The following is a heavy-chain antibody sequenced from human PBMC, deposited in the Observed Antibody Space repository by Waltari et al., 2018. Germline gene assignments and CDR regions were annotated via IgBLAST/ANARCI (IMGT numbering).Heavy chain of an antibody. Sequence: QVQLVQSGAEMKKPGASVKVSCTASGYTLTNYYMPWVRQAPGQGLEWVGMINPRDGTTTYARTFQGRVTMTRDTSISTAYMELSRLRSDDTAVYYCARDGYSYGYPPEPNWFDPWGQGTLVTVSS. J-gene: IGHJ5*02. CDR1: GYTLTNYY. CDR3: ARDGYSYGYPPEPNWFDP. V-gene: IGHV1-46*01. CDR2: INPRDGTT. D-gene: IGHD5-18*01.